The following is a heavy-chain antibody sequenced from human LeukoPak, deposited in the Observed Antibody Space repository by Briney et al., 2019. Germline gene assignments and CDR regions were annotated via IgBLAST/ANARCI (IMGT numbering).Heavy chain of an antibody. V-gene: IGHV3-23*01. J-gene: IGHJ6*04. Sequence: GGSLRLSCAASGLTFSRYAMSWVRQAPGKGLEWVSIIGGGGGHTYYTDSVKGRFTISRDNSKNTLYLQMNSLPAEDTAVYYCAKDDRCSGGNCFSVSDYYGTDVWGKGTTVTVSS. CDR2: IGGGGGHT. CDR3: AKDDRCSGGNCFSVSDYYGTDV. D-gene: IGHD2-15*01. CDR1: GLTFSRYA.